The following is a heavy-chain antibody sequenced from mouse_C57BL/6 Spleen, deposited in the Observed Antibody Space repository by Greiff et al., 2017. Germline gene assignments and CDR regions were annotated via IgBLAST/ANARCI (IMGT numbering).Heavy chain of an antibody. CDR2: IHPNSGST. J-gene: IGHJ3*01. V-gene: IGHV1-64*01. CDR1: GYTFTSYW. CDR3: AREGGSSSRAY. D-gene: IGHD1-1*01. Sequence: QVQLQQSGAELVKPGASVKLSCKASGYTFTSYWMHWVKQRPGQGLEWIGMIHPNSGSTNYNEKFKSKATLTVDKSSSTAYMQLSSLTSEDSAVYYCAREGGSSSRAYWGQGTLVTVSA.